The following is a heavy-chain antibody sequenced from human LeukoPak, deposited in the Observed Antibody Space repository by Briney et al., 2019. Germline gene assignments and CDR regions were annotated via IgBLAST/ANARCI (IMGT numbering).Heavy chain of an antibody. CDR2: IYYSGST. Sequence: SETLSLTCTVSGGSISSYYWSWLRQPPGKGLEWFGYIYYSGSTNYNPSLKSRVTISVDTSKNQFSLKLSSVTAADTAVYYCARQGIAVAGTRHYYYYGMDVWGQGTTVTVSS. D-gene: IGHD6-19*01. V-gene: IGHV4-59*08. CDR1: GGSISSYY. J-gene: IGHJ6*02. CDR3: ARQGIAVAGTRHYYYYGMDV.